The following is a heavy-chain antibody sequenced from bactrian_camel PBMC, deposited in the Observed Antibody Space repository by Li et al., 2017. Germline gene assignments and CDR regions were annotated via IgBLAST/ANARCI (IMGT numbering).Heavy chain of an antibody. CDR2: IESDGST. CDR3: AIGDPLVAGFYSY. Sequence: HVQLVESGGGSVQVGGSLRLSCVASGDTIGRYCMGWFRQIPDKEREGVAGIESDGSTSYADSVKGRFTISQDSAKNILYLQMNSLKTEDTGVYYCAIGDPLVAGFYSYWGQGTQVTVS. J-gene: IGHJ4*01. CDR1: GDTIGRYC. D-gene: IGHD6*01. V-gene: IGHV3S55*01.